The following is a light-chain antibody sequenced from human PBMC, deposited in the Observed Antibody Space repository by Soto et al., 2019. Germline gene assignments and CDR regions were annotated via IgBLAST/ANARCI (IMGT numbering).Light chain of an antibody. J-gene: IGLJ3*02. CDR1: SSNIGGDYD. CDR2: GNS. V-gene: IGLV1-40*01. Sequence: QSVLTQPPSVSGAPGQRVTISCTGSSSNIGGDYDVYWYQQLPGTAPQLLIYGNSNRPSGVPDRFSGSKSGTSASLAITGLQAEDEDDDYCRSYDSSLSAVVFGGGTKLTVL. CDR3: RSYDSSLSAVV.